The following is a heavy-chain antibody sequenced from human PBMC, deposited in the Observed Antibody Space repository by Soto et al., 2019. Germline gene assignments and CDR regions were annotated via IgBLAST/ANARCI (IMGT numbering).Heavy chain of an antibody. Sequence: QVQLQQWGAGLLKPSETLSLTCAVYGGSFSGYYWSWIRQPPGKGLEWIGEINHSGSTNSNPSLKSSVPIPVDTSKNQFSLKLSSVTAADTAVYYCARGAVSYWGQGTLVTVSS. J-gene: IGHJ4*02. V-gene: IGHV4-34*01. CDR2: INHSGST. CDR1: GGSFSGYY. CDR3: ARGAVSY. D-gene: IGHD6-19*01.